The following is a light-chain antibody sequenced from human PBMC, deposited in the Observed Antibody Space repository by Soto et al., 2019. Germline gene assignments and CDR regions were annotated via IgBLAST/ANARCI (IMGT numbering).Light chain of an antibody. CDR1: QTITSY. CDR2: AAS. J-gene: IGKJ2*01. CDR3: QQSFSTPYT. Sequence: DIQMTQSPSSLSASVGDRVTISCRASQTITSYLNWYQHKPGKAPKLLIFAASSLQSGVPSRFRGSGSGTDFTLTISSLQPEDVATYYCQQSFSTPYTFGQGTKLEIK. V-gene: IGKV1-39*01.